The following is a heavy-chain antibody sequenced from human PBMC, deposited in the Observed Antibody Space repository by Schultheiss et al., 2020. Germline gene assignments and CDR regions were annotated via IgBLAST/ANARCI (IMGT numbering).Heavy chain of an antibody. CDR3: VKGAGPDY. Sequence: GESLKISCAASGFTFSSYWMHWVLQVPGKGLVWVSRINSEGSSTKYADSVKGRFTISRDNAKKTLYLQMNSLRVEDTAVYYCVKGAGPDYWGQGTLVTVSS. CDR1: GFTFSSYW. CDR2: INSEGSST. V-gene: IGHV3-74*03. J-gene: IGHJ4*02. D-gene: IGHD6-19*01.